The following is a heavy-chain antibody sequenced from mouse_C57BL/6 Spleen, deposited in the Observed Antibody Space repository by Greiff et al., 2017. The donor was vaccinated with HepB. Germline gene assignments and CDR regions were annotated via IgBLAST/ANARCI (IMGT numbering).Heavy chain of an antibody. CDR2: IHPNSGST. Sequence: QLQQPGAELVKPGASVKLSCKASGYTFTSYWMHWVKQRPGQGLEWIGMIHPNSGSTNYNEKFKSKATLTLDKSSSTAYMQRSSLTSEASAVYYCARGTVVASPYWYFDVWGTGTTVTVSS. V-gene: IGHV1-64*01. CDR1: GYTFTSYW. J-gene: IGHJ1*03. D-gene: IGHD1-1*01. CDR3: ARGTVVASPYWYFDV.